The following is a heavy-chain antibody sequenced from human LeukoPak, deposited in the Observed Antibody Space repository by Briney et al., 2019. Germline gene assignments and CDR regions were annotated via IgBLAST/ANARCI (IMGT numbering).Heavy chain of an antibody. Sequence: PGGSLRLSCAASGFTFSSYWMRWVRQAPGKGLEWVANIKQDGSEKYYVDSVKGRFTISRDNAKNSLYLQMNSLRAEDTAVYYCARDLAGPPQEAFDIWGQGTMVTVSS. CDR2: IKQDGSEK. J-gene: IGHJ3*02. V-gene: IGHV3-7*01. CDR3: ARDLAGPPQEAFDI. CDR1: GFTFSSYW.